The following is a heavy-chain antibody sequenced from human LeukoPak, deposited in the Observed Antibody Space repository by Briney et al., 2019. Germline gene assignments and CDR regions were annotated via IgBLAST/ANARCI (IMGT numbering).Heavy chain of an antibody. Sequence: PGGSLRLSCAASGFTFSSYAMSWVRRAPGKGLEWVSGISGSGGSTYYADSVKGRFTISRDNSKNTLYLQMNSLRAEDTAVYYCAKAGRPYGSGSFFFDYWGQGTLVTVSS. CDR1: GFTFSSYA. CDR3: AKAGRPYGSGSFFFDY. J-gene: IGHJ4*02. CDR2: ISGSGGST. D-gene: IGHD3-10*01. V-gene: IGHV3-23*01.